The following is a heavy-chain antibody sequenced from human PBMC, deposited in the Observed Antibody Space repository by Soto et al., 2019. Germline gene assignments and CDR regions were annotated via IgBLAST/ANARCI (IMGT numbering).Heavy chain of an antibody. Sequence: EVQLVESGGGLVKPGRSLRLSCTASRFTFGDYAMNWFRQAPGKGLEWVGFIRSKAYGGTTEYAASVKGRFTISRDDSKSIAYLQMNSLKTEDTAVYYCTVSPPWLRWYPPATFAYWGQGTLVTVSS. J-gene: IGHJ4*02. CDR3: TVSPPWLRWYPPATFAY. V-gene: IGHV3-49*05. CDR2: IRSKAYGGTT. CDR1: RFTFGDYA. D-gene: IGHD4-17*01.